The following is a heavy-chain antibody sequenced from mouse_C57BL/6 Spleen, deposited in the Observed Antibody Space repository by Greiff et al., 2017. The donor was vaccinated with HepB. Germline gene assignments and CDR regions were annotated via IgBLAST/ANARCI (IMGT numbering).Heavy chain of an antibody. CDR3: ASLPTVVAPFDY. Sequence: VQLQLSGPELVKPGASVKISCKASGYSFSSSWMNWVKQRPGKGLEWIGRSYPGDGDTNYNGKFKGKATLTADKSSSTAYMQLSSLTSEDSAVYFCASLPTVVAPFDYWGQGTTLTVSS. D-gene: IGHD1-1*01. V-gene: IGHV1-82*01. J-gene: IGHJ2*01. CDR2: SYPGDGDT. CDR1: GYSFSSSW.